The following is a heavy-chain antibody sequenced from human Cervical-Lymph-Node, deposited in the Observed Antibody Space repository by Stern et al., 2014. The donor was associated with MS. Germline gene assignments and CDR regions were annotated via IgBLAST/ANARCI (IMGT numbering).Heavy chain of an antibody. J-gene: IGHJ4*02. CDR3: ARCPLGAPPPHYFDH. V-gene: IGHV3-48*01. CDR1: GFTFSSYS. D-gene: IGHD1-26*01. Sequence: EMQLVESGGGLVQPGGSLRLSCAASGFTFSSYSLNWVRQAPGRGLEWISYIDSSSSTIYYADSVKGRFAISRDNAKNSVYLQMNSLRVDDTAVYYCARCPLGAPPPHYFDHWGQGTLVTASS. CDR2: IDSSSSTI.